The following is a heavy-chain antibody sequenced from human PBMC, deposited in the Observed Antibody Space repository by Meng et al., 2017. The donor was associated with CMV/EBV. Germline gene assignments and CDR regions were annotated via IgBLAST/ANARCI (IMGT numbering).Heavy chain of an antibody. Sequence: TVAGGSISSGSYYWSWIRQPAEKGLEWIGRIYTSGSTNYNPSLKSRVTISVDTSKNQFSLKLSSVTAADTAVYYCARAWGSGGDFDYWGQGTLVTVSS. CDR1: GGSISSGSYY. V-gene: IGHV4-61*02. CDR2: IYTSGST. D-gene: IGHD6-19*01. J-gene: IGHJ4*02. CDR3: ARAWGSGGDFDY.